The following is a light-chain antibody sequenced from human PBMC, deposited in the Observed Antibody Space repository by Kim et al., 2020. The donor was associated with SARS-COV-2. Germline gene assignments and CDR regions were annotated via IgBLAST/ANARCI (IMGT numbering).Light chain of an antibody. Sequence: QSVLTQPPSASGTPGQRVTISCSGSSTNIGTNSVNWYQQLPGTAPRLLIYSDDQRPPGVPDRFSGSKSGASASLAISGLQSDDASDYYCAAWDDNLNGPVFGGGTKLTVL. CDR1: STNIGTNS. CDR2: SDD. V-gene: IGLV1-44*01. CDR3: AAWDDNLNGPV. J-gene: IGLJ2*01.